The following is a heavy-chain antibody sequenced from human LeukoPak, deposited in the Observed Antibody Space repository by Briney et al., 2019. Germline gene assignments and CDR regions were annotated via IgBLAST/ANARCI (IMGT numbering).Heavy chain of an antibody. J-gene: IGHJ4*02. Sequence: SETLSLTCTVSGGSISSSSYYWGWIRQPPGKGLEWIGSIYYSGSTNYNPSLKSRVTISVDTSKNQFSLQLSSVTAADTAVYYCAKNKVSLDYWGQGILVTVSS. CDR2: IYYSGST. CDR3: AKNKVSLDY. D-gene: IGHD2/OR15-2a*01. CDR1: GGSISSSSYY. V-gene: IGHV4-39*07.